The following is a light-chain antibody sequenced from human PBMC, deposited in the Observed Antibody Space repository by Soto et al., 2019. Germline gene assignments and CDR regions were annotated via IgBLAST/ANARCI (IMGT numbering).Light chain of an antibody. Sequence: AIRMTQSPSSLSASPGDRVTITCGASQRITTYLAWYQLKPGKAPKLLIYGASNLQSGVPSRFSGSGSGTDFTLTINNLQSEDFASYYCQQYYSYPRTFGQGTKVDIK. CDR3: QQYYSYPRT. V-gene: IGKV1-8*01. CDR2: GAS. CDR1: QRITTY. J-gene: IGKJ1*01.